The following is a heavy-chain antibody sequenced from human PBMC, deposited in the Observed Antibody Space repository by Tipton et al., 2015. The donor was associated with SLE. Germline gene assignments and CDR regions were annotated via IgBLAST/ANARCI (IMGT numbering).Heavy chain of an antibody. J-gene: IGHJ3*02. CDR2: IYYSGST. CDR3: ARDPFRFLEGEDAFDI. V-gene: IGHV4-38-2*02. Sequence: TLSLTCTVSGYSISRGYYWGWIRQPPGKGLEWIGSIYYSGSTYYNPSPKSRVTISVDTSKNQFSLKLSSVTAADTAVYYCARDPFRFLEGEDAFDIWGQGTMVTVSS. CDR1: GYSISRGYY. D-gene: IGHD3-3*01.